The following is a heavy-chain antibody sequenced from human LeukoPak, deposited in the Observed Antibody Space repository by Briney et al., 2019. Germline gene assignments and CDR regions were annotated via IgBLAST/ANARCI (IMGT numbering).Heavy chain of an antibody. Sequence: SETLSLTCTVSGGSISSYYWSWIRQPAGKGLEWIGRMYISGRSDCNPSLKSRVTMSVDTSKSQFSLKLSSVTAADTAVYYCAREGRQDYVYFDYWGQGSLVTVSS. J-gene: IGHJ4*02. CDR2: MYISGRS. V-gene: IGHV4-4*07. CDR3: AREGRQDYVYFDY. D-gene: IGHD4-17*01. CDR1: GGSISSYY.